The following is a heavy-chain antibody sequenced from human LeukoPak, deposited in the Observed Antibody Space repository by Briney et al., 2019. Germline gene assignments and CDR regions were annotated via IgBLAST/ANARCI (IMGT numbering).Heavy chain of an antibody. J-gene: IGHJ6*03. D-gene: IGHD1-1*01. CDR3: GGGGGLELTSIDYYYYMDV. V-gene: IGHV1-69*05. CDR1: GGTFSSYA. CDR2: IIPIFGTA. Sequence: SVKVSCKASGGTFSSYAISWVRQAPGQGLEWMGGIIPIFGTANYAQKFQGRVTITTDESTSTAYMELSSLRSEDTAVYYWGGGGGLELTSIDYYYYMDVWGKGTTVTVSS.